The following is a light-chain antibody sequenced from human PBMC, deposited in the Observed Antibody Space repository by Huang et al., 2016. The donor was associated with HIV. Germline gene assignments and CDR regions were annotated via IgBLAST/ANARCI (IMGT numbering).Light chain of an antibody. J-gene: IGKJ4*01. CDR2: AAS. Sequence: EIVMTQSPVTLSVSPGERTTLSCRASQSVSSKLAWYQQKPGQAPRLLIYAASTRATGIPARFSGSGSGTEFTLTISSLQSEDFAVYYCQQYDNWPLSFGGETKVEI. CDR1: QSVSSK. V-gene: IGKV3-15*01. CDR3: QQYDNWPLS.